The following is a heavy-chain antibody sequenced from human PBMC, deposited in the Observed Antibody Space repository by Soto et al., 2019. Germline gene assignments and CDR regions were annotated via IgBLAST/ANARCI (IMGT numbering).Heavy chain of an antibody. Sequence: SVKVSCKASGGTFSSYAISWVRQAPGQGLEWMGGIIPIFGTANYAQKFQGRVTITADESTSTAYMELSSLRSEDTAVYYCARAKNYDFWSGYYQDYYYGMDVWGQGTTVTVSS. CDR2: IIPIFGTA. J-gene: IGHJ6*02. CDR3: ARAKNYDFWSGYYQDYYYGMDV. V-gene: IGHV1-69*13. D-gene: IGHD3-3*01. CDR1: GGTFSSYA.